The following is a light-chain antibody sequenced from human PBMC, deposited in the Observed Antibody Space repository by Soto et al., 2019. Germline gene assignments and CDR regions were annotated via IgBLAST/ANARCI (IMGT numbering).Light chain of an antibody. J-gene: IGKJ1*01. CDR1: QSVSSTY. CDR2: AAS. V-gene: IGKV3-20*01. Sequence: EIVLTQSPDTLSLFPGERATLSCRASQSVSSTYLAWYQQKPGQAPRPLISAASSRATGTPDRFSGSGSGTDFTLTISRLEPEDFAVYYCQQYGSSLWTFGQGTKV. CDR3: QQYGSSLWT.